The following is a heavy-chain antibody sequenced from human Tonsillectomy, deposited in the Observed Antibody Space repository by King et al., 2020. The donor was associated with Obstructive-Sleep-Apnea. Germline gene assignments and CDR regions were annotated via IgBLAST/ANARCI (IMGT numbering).Heavy chain of an antibody. CDR1: GFTFSSYA. Sequence: VQLVESGGGLVQPGGSLRLSCAASGFTFSSYAMSWVRQAPGKGLEWVSAISGSGGSTYYADSVKGRFTISRDNSKNTLYLQMNSLRAEDTAVYYCAKDQFVDRVYDSSGYYRYWGQGTLVTVSS. J-gene: IGHJ4*02. V-gene: IGHV3-23*04. CDR2: ISGSGGST. CDR3: AKDQFVDRVYDSSGYYRY. D-gene: IGHD3-22*01.